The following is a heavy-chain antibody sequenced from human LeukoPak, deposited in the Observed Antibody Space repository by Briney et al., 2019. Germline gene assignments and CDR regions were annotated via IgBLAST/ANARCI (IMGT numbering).Heavy chain of an antibody. D-gene: IGHD4-23*01. CDR3: AKSTVGPYYYMDV. J-gene: IGHJ6*03. CDR2: IRYDGSNK. V-gene: IGHV3-30*02. Sequence: GGSLRLSCAASGFIFTNYAMHWVRQAPGKGLEWVAFIRYDGSNKYYAESVKGRFTISRDNSKNTLYLQMNSLRAEDTAVYYCAKSTVGPYYYMDVWGKGTTVTVSS. CDR1: GFIFTNYA.